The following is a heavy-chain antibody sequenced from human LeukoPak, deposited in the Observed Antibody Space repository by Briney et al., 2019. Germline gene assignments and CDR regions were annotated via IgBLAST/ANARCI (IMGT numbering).Heavy chain of an antibody. CDR1: GYTFTSYG. D-gene: IGHD5-18*01. V-gene: IGHV1-18*01. J-gene: IGHJ5*02. Sequence: ASVKVSCKASGYTFTSYGISWVRQAPGQGLEWMGWVSAYNGNTNYAQKLQGRVTMTTDTSTSTAYMELRSLRSDDTAVYYCARDLRIQLWSSETNWFDPWGQGTLVTVSS. CDR2: VSAYNGNT. CDR3: ARDLRIQLWSSETNWFDP.